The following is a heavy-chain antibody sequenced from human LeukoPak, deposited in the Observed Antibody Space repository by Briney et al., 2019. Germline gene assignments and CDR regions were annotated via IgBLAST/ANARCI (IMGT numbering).Heavy chain of an antibody. J-gene: IGHJ6*03. Sequence: GESLKISCKGSGYSFTSYWIGWVRQMPGKGLEWKGIIYPGDSDTRYSPSFQGQVTISADKSISTAYLQWSSLKASDTAMYYCARRYSSSWDDYYYMDVWGKGTTVTVSS. V-gene: IGHV5-51*01. CDR3: ARRYSSSWDDYYYMDV. D-gene: IGHD6-13*01. CDR2: IYPGDSDT. CDR1: GYSFTSYW.